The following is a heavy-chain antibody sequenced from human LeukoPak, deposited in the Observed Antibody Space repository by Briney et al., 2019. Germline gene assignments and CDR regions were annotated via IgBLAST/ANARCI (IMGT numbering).Heavy chain of an antibody. CDR2: IYTSGST. J-gene: IGHJ4*02. CDR1: GGSINSYY. CDR3: ARDRPYSESGRWIRFDF. D-gene: IGHD3-10*01. V-gene: IGHV4-4*07. Sequence: SETLSLTCTASGGSINSYYWSWIRQPAGKGLEWIGRIYTSGSTDYNPSLKSRVTMSVDTSKNQFSLEVRSVTAADTTVYYCARDRPYSESGRWIRFDFWGQGTLVTVSS.